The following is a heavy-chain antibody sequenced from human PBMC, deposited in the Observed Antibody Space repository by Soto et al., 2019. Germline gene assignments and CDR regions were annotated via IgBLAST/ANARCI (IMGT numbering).Heavy chain of an antibody. V-gene: IGHV5-51*01. CDR3: ASDSHCNGGNCPMGGFDM. CDR1: GYGFRIHW. CDR2: IYPGNSNT. J-gene: IGHJ3*02. Sequence: PGEALTIHSKGSGYGFRIHWVAWLRQTPGKGLEWVGIIYPGNSNTMYSPSFQGQVTISADTALSTTYLQWDTLKPSDTAIYFCASDSHCNGGNCPMGGFDMWGQGTMVTVSS. D-gene: IGHD2-15*01.